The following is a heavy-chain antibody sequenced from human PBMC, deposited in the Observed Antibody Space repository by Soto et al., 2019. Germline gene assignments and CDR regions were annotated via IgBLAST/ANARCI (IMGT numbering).Heavy chain of an antibody. V-gene: IGHV3-48*01. CDR2: ISSTVSTR. Sequence: PGGSLRLSSEVSGFTLSRYRLNWVRQAPGKGLEWVAYISSTVSTRYYAGSVKGRFTISRDNAKNSLYLQMNNLRADDTAIYYCARGADPYYHYYVDVWGKGTTVTVSS. J-gene: IGHJ6*03. CDR3: ARGADPYYHYYVDV. CDR1: GFTLSRYR.